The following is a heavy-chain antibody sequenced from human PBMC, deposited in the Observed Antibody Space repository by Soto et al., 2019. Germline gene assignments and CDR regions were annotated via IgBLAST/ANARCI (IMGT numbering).Heavy chain of an antibody. V-gene: IGHV4-38-2*02. CDR2: IYHSGST. D-gene: IGHD3-10*01. CDR3: ARDRGDYYGMDV. J-gene: IGHJ6*02. CDR1: GYSISSGYY. Sequence: KPSETLSLTCAVSGYSISSGYYWGWIRQPPGKGLEWIGSIYHSGSTYYNPSLKSRVTISVDTSKNQFSLKLSSVTAADTAVYYCARDRGDYYGMDVWGQGTTVT.